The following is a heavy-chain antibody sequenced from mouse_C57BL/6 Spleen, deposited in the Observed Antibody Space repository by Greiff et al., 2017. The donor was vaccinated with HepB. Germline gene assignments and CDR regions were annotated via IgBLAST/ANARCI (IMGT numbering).Heavy chain of an antibody. V-gene: IGHV3-6*01. Sequence: VQLKESGPGLVKPSQSLSLTCSVTGYSITSGYYWNWIRQFPGNKLEWMGYISYDGSNNYNPSLKNRISITRDTSKNQFFLKLNSVTTEDTATYYCARDRLPYAMDYWGQGTSVTVSS. CDR3: ARDRLPYAMDY. J-gene: IGHJ4*01. CDR1: GYSITSGYY. CDR2: ISYDGSN.